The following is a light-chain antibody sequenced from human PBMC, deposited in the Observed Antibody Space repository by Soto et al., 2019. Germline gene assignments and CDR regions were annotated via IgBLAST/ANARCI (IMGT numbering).Light chain of an antibody. J-gene: IGKJ5*01. V-gene: IGKV1-33*01. CDR1: QAIKNF. CDR2: DAS. CDR3: QQSDNLPLT. Sequence: DFQMTQSPSSLSASVGDRVTITCRATQAIKNFLNWYQQKPGIASKLLISDASTLQRGVPSRFSGSGSGTHFTFVISSLQPEDVGTYYCQQSDNLPLTFGQGTRLDIK.